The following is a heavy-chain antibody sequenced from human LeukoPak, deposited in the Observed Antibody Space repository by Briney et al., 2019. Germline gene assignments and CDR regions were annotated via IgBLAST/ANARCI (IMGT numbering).Heavy chain of an antibody. J-gene: IGHJ4*02. D-gene: IGHD3-9*01. CDR3: ARDVDDILTGQANFDY. CDR2: IYYDGST. Sequence: SETLSLTCTVSGGSINSNSYYWGWIRQPPGKGLEWIGSIYYDGSTYCNPSLKSRVAISVDTSKNQFSLNLNSVTAADTAVYYCARDVDDILTGQANFDYWGQGILVTVSS. CDR1: GGSINSNSYY. V-gene: IGHV4-39*07.